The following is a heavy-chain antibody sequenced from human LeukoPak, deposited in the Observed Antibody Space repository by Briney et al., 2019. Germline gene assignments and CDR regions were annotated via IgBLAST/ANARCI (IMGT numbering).Heavy chain of an antibody. D-gene: IGHD3-3*02. Sequence: ASVKVSCKASGYTFTGYYMHWVRQAPGQGLEWMGWINPNNGDTNYAQKFQGRVTVTRVTSISTAYMELSGLTSDDTAVYYCARTAFQFGDYFYYMNVWGTGTTVTVSS. V-gene: IGHV1-2*02. J-gene: IGHJ6*03. CDR2: INPNNGDT. CDR3: ARTAFQFGDYFYYMNV. CDR1: GYTFTGYY.